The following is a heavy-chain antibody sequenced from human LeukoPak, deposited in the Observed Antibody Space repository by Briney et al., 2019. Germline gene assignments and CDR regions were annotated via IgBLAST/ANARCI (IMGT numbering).Heavy chain of an antibody. CDR3: ARGGHRQKEF. J-gene: IGHJ4*02. D-gene: IGHD3-10*01. CDR1: GFTFRNYW. Sequence: GGSLRLSCAVSGFTFRNYWMTWVRQSPGKGLEWVAIIKPDGSDKYHVDSVKGRFTISRDNAKNSLYLQMSSLRAEDTAVYYCARGGHRQKEFWGQGTLVTVSS. CDR2: IKPDGSDK. V-gene: IGHV3-7*01.